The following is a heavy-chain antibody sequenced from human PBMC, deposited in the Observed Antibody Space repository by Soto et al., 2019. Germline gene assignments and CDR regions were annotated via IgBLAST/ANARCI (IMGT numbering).Heavy chain of an antibody. J-gene: IGHJ4*02. V-gene: IGHV3-23*01. CDR1: GFTFSSYA. Sequence: GGSLRLSCAASGFTFSSYAMSWVRQAPGKGLEWVSAISGSGGSTYYADSVKGRFTISRDNSKNTLYLQMNSLRAEDTAVYYCAKDPNYYDSSGYPYDYFDYWGQGTLVTVSS. CDR2: ISGSGGST. D-gene: IGHD3-22*01. CDR3: AKDPNYYDSSGYPYDYFDY.